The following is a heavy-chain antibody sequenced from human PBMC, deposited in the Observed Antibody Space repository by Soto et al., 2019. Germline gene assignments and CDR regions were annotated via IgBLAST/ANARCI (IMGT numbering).Heavy chain of an antibody. J-gene: IGHJ4*02. CDR3: ASGNSASAYIDH. CDR1: GGSVSSETYY. V-gene: IGHV4-61*01. Sequence: SETLSLTCTVAGGSVSSETYYWSWIRQPPGKGLEWIGYIYYSGSTDYNPSLKSRVTISVDTSKNQFSLKLNSVTAADTAVYYCASGNSASAYIDHWGQGALVTVSS. D-gene: IGHD1-26*01. CDR2: IYYSGST.